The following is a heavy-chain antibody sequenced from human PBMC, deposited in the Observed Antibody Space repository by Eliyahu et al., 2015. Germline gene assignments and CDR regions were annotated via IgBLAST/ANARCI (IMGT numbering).Heavy chain of an antibody. CDR1: GFXFDXYA. J-gene: IGHJ2*01. Sequence: EVQLVESGGGLVQPGXSLRLSXAASGFXFDXYAXXWVRQAPGKGLEWVSGISXNSGSIGYADSVKGRFTISRDNAKNSLYLQMNSLRAEDTALYYCAKDNVGFGGQQFPHWYFDLWGRGTLVTVSS. D-gene: IGHD3-10*01. CDR2: ISXNSGSI. CDR3: AKDNVGFGGQQFPHWYFDL. V-gene: IGHV3-9*01.